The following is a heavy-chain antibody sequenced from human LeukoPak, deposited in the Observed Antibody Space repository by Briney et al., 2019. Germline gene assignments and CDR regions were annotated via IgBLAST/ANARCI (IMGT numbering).Heavy chain of an antibody. CDR3: ARGRWGLWSGELLRQKGYFDY. CDR1: GGSFSGYY. Sequence: SETLSLTCAVYGGSFSGYYWSWIRQPPGKGLEWIGEINHSGSTNYNPSLKSRVTISVDTSKNQFSLKLSSVTAADTAVYYCARGRWGLWSGELLRQKGYFDYWGQGTLVTVSS. V-gene: IGHV4-34*01. D-gene: IGHD3-10*01. J-gene: IGHJ4*02. CDR2: INHSGST.